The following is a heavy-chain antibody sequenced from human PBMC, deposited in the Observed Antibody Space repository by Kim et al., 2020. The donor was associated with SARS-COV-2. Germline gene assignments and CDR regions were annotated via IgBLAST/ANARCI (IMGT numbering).Heavy chain of an antibody. J-gene: IGHJ6*02. V-gene: IGHV3-7*01. Sequence: GGSLRLSCAASGFTFSSYWMSWVRQAPGKGLEWVANIKQDGSEKYYVDSVKGRFTISRDNAKNSLYLQMNSLRAEDTAVYYCARFVVVPAVRSYYYYGMEVWGQGTTVTVSS. CDR3: ARFVVVPAVRSYYYYGMEV. CDR1: GFTFSSYW. D-gene: IGHD2-2*01. CDR2: IKQDGSEK.